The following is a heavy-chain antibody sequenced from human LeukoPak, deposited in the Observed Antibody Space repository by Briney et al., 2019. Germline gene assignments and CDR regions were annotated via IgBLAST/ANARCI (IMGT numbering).Heavy chain of an antibody. V-gene: IGHV4-34*01. CDR3: ASGGQWLYYYYMDV. Sequence: PSETLSLTCAVYGGSFSGYYWSWIRQPPGKGLEWIGEINHSGSTNYNPSLKSRVTISVDTSKNQFSLKLSSVTAADTAVYYCASGGQWLYYYYMDVWGKGTTVTVSS. CDR1: GGSFSGYY. D-gene: IGHD6-19*01. CDR2: INHSGST. J-gene: IGHJ6*03.